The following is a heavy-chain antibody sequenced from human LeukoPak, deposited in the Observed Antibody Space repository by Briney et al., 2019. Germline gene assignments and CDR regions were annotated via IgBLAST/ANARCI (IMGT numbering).Heavy chain of an antibody. CDR3: AKLCSGGSCYWNY. V-gene: IGHV3-23*01. J-gene: IGHJ4*02. CDR2: ISASGRTT. Sequence: GGSLRLSCAAAGFTFSSYAMSWVRQAPGQGLEWVSHISASGRTTDYADSVKGRFTISRDNSKTTVYLQMNSLRAEDTAVYYCAKLCSGGSCYWNYWGQGTLVTVSS. CDR1: GFTFSSYA. D-gene: IGHD2-15*01.